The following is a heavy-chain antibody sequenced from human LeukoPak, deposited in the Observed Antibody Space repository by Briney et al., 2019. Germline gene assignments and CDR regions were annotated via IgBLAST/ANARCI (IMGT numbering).Heavy chain of an antibody. V-gene: IGHV3-33*01. J-gene: IGHJ5*02. Sequence: PGRSLRLSCAASGFTFSSYGMHWVRQAPGKGLEWVAVIWYDGSNKYYADSVKGRFTISRDNSKNTLYLQMNSLRAEDTAVYYCARDDVAVAGTHVRWFDPWGQGTLVTVSS. D-gene: IGHD6-19*01. CDR3: ARDDVAVAGTHVRWFDP. CDR1: GFTFSSYG. CDR2: IWYDGSNK.